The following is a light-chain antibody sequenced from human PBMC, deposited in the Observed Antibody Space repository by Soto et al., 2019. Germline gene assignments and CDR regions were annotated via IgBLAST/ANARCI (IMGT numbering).Light chain of an antibody. Sequence: DIQMTQFPPTLSASVGDRVTITCRASRPVSTWVAWFQQKPGKAPTLMILDASTLKSGVPSRFSGSGSDTEFTLTVSSLQPDDSATYYCQQYYSFWTFGQGTKVEI. CDR1: RPVSTW. CDR3: QQYYSFWT. J-gene: IGKJ1*01. V-gene: IGKV1-5*01. CDR2: DAS.